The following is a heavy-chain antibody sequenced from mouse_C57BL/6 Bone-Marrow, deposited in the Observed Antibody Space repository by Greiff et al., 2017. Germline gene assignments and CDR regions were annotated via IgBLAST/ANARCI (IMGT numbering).Heavy chain of an antibody. CDR2: ISDGGSYT. CDR3: AKLFAY. Sequence: GHLVESGGGLVKPGGSLKLSCAASGFTFSSYAMSWVRQTPEKRLEWVATISDGGSYTYYPDNVKGRFTISRDNAKNNLYLQMSHLKSEDTAMYYCAKLFAYWGQGTLVTVSA. V-gene: IGHV5-4*01. CDR1: GFTFSSYA. J-gene: IGHJ3*01.